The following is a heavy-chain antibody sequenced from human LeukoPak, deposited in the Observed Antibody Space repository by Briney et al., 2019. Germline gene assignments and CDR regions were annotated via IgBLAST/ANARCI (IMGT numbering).Heavy chain of an antibody. CDR2: IWYDGSNK. J-gene: IGHJ5*02. V-gene: IGHV3-33*01. Sequence: PGGSLRLSCAASGFTFSSYGMHWVRQAPGKGLEWVVVIWYDGSNKYYADSVKGRFTISRDNSKNTLYLQMNSLRAEDTAVYYCARDPYCSSTSCYENWFDPWGQGTLVTVSS. D-gene: IGHD2-2*01. CDR1: GFTFSSYG. CDR3: ARDPYCSSTSCYENWFDP.